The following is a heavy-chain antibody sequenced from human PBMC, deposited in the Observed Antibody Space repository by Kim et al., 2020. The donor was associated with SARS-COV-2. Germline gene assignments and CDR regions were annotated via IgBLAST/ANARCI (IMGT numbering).Heavy chain of an antibody. CDR3: LKGDSSRWYGDFDY. D-gene: IGHD6-13*01. CDR1: GFSFSNFA. J-gene: IGHJ4*02. CDR2: ISTDGGRT. Sequence: GGSLRLSCSASGFSFSNFAIHWVRQAPGKGRECVSAISTDGGRTHYTDSVKGRFTISRDNSKNTLYLQMRSLAAEDTAVYYCLKGDSSRWYGDFDYWGLGPLGTVSS. V-gene: IGHV3-64D*06.